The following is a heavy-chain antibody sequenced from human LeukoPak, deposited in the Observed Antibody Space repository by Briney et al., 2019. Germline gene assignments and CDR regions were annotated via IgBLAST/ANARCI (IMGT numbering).Heavy chain of an antibody. CDR1: GGSFSGYY. D-gene: IGHD6-13*01. Sequence: PSETLSLTCAVYGGSFSGYYWSWIRQPPGKGLEWIGEINHSGSTNYNPSLKSRVTISVDTSKNQFSLKLSSVTAADTAVYYSARVRQQLVPAYFDYWGQGTLVTVSS. J-gene: IGHJ4*02. V-gene: IGHV4-34*01. CDR2: INHSGST. CDR3: ARVRQQLVPAYFDY.